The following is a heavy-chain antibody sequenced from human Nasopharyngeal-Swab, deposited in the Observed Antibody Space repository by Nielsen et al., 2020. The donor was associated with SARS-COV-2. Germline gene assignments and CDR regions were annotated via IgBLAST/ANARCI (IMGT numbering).Heavy chain of an antibody. D-gene: IGHD6-19*01. Sequence: GASLKISCAASGFGFSAFAMSWVRQAPGKGLEWVSAAGGNDGSTFYADSVRGRFTISRDNSKNTLYLQMNSLRAEDTALYYCAKKYGTRGWYVGLDYWGQGTQVTVSS. CDR1: GFGFSAFA. J-gene: IGHJ4*02. V-gene: IGHV3-23*01. CDR2: AGGNDGST. CDR3: AKKYGTRGWYVGLDY.